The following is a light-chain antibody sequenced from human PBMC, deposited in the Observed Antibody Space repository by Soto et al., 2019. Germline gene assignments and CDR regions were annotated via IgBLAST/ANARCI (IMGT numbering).Light chain of an antibody. CDR3: QQYGSSPST. CDR1: QSVSSSY. CDR2: GAS. V-gene: IGKV3-20*01. J-gene: IGKJ1*01. Sequence: EIVLTQSPGTLSLSPGERDTLSCRASQSVSSSYLAWYQQKPGQAPRLLIYGASSRATGIPDRFSGSGSGTDLTLTISRLEPEDFAVYYCQQYGSSPSTFGQGTKVEIK.